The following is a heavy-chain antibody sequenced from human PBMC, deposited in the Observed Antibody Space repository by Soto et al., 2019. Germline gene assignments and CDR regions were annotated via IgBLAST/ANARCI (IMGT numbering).Heavy chain of an antibody. V-gene: IGHV1-69*13. D-gene: IGHD3-10*01. J-gene: IGHJ5*02. CDR3: ASEDSGRITMVRGRQFDP. CDR1: GGTFSSYA. Sequence: ASVKVSCKASGGTFSSYAISWVRQAPGQGLEWMGGIIPIFGTANYAQKFQGRVTITADESTSTAYMELSSLRSGDTAVYYCASEDSGRITMVRGRQFDPWGQGTLVTV. CDR2: IIPIFGTA.